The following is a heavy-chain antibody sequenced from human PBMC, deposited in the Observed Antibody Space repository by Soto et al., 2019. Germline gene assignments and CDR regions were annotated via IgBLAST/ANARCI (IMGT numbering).Heavy chain of an antibody. D-gene: IGHD3-22*01. J-gene: IGHJ1*01. CDR1: GGSISSSSYY. V-gene: IGHV4-61*05. CDR3: ARLGAYYQAMDS. Sequence: SETLSLTCTVSGGSISSSSYYWSWIRQPPGKGLEWIGYIYYAGTTTYNPSLQSRVSISVDTSKNEVSLKLTSVTAADTAVYFCARLGAYYQAMDSWGQGTLVTVS. CDR2: IYYAGTT.